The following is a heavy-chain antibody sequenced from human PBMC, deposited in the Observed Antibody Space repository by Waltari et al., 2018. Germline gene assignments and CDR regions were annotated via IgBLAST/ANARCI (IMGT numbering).Heavy chain of an antibody. J-gene: IGHJ4*02. V-gene: IGHV1-69*10. CDR1: GGIFSSHA. CDR2: ISPSLGMT. D-gene: IGHD2-21*01. Sequence: QVQLVQSGAEVKKPGSSVKVSCKASGGIFSSHAISWVRQAPGQGLEWMGGISPSLGMTNYAQNFQGRVTITADKSTSTAYMELSGLKYEDTAVYHCALEYYGGNPPLYFFDHWGQGTLVIVSS. CDR3: ALEYYGGNPPLYFFDH.